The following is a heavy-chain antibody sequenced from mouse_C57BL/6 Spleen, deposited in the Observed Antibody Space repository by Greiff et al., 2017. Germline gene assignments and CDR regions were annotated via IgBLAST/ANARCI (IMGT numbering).Heavy chain of an antibody. CDR3: ARGSVYAWFAY. CDR1: GFTFSDYG. CDR2: ISSGSSTI. Sequence: EVKVVESGGGLVKPGGSLKLSCAASGFTFSDYGMHWVRQAPEKGLEWVAYISSGSSTIYYADTVKGRFTISRDNAKNTLFLQMTSLRSEDTAMYYCARGSVYAWFAYWGQGTLVTVSA. V-gene: IGHV5-17*01. D-gene: IGHD2-12*01. J-gene: IGHJ3*01.